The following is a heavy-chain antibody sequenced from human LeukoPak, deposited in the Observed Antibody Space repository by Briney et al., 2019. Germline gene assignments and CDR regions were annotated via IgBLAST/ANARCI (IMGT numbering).Heavy chain of an antibody. CDR2: IYYSGST. CDR3: AIDSSGYYDAFDI. V-gene: IGHV4-59*01. Sequence: SETLSLTCTVSGGSISSYYWSWIRQPPGKGLEWIGYIYYSGSTNYNPSLKSRVTISVDASKNQFSLKLSSVTAADTAVYYCAIDSSGYYDAFDIWGQGTMVTVSS. J-gene: IGHJ3*02. D-gene: IGHD3-22*01. CDR1: GGSISSYY.